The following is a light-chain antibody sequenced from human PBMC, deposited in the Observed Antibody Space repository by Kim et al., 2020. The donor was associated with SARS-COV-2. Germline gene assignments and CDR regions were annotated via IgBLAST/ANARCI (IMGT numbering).Light chain of an antibody. CDR2: QDS. CDR3: QAWESSTGGV. Sequence: VSPGQRARHPDSGDKLGDNYGCWYQHKPARSPVQVIYQDSKRPAGSPKLFSGSNSGNTATLSISGTQAMDGAGYYCQAWESSTGGVFGTGTKVTVL. V-gene: IGLV3-1*01. J-gene: IGLJ1*01. CDR1: KLGDNY.